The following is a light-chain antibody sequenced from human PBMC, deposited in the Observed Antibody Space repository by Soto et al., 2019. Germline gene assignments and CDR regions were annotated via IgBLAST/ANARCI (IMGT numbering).Light chain of an antibody. V-gene: IGLV1-51*01. CDR1: SSNIGGNS. CDR3: GPWDSSLSAYV. CDR2: DDN. Sequence: QSVLTQPPSVSAAPGQKVTITCSGSSSNIGGNSVSWYQQLPGTAPKLLIYDDNKRPSGIPDRFSGCKSGTSATLGITGFQTGDEADYYCGPWDSSLSAYVFGTGTKVTVL. J-gene: IGLJ1*01.